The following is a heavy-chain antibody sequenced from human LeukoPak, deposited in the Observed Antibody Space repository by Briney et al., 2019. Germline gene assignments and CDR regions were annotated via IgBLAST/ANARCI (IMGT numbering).Heavy chain of an antibody. V-gene: IGHV3-66*02. D-gene: IGHD4-17*01. CDR2: LYSDGTT. CDR3: ARGLNSVTQIMTY. J-gene: IGHJ4*02. CDR1: GFTVSSNF. Sequence: GGSLRLSGAASGFTVSSNFMSWVRQAPGKGLEWLSILYSDGTTLYADSAKGRFTISRDSSKNTLYLQMNNLRTEDTAVYYCARGLNSVTQIMTYWGQGTLVTVSS.